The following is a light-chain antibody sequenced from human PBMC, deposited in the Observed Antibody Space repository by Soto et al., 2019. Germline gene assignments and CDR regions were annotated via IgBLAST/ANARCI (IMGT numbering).Light chain of an antibody. J-gene: IGKJ1*01. CDR2: GAS. CDR1: QSISDT. V-gene: IGKV3-15*01. CDR3: QQYNNWPWT. Sequence: EMGMTQSPSTLSVSPGGRATLSCRASQSISDTLAWYQQKPGQAPRLLIHGASTRATGFPGRFSGSGSGTDFTLTISSLQSEDFAVYYCQQYNNWPWTFGQGTKVQIK.